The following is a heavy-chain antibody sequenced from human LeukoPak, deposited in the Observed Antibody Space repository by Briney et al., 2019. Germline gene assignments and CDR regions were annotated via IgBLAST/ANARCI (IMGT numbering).Heavy chain of an antibody. Sequence: GASVKVSCKASGYTFTVYYMHWVRQAPGQGLEWMGWINPNSGGTNYAQKFQGRVTMIRDTFISTAYMELGRLRSDDTAVYYSAREDEAAAGYYRGQGTLVTVSS. CDR2: INPNSGGT. CDR3: AREDEAAAGYY. D-gene: IGHD6-13*01. V-gene: IGHV1-2*02. CDR1: GYTFTVYY. J-gene: IGHJ4*02.